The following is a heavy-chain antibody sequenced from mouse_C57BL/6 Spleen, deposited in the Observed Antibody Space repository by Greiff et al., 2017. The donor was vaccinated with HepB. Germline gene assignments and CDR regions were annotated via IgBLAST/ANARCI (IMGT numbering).Heavy chain of an antibody. CDR1: GYTFTSYG. V-gene: IGHV1-81*01. Sequence: VQLQQSGAELARPGASVKLSCKASGYTFTSYGISWVKQRTGQGLEWIGEIYPRSGNTYYNEKFKGKATLTADKSSSTAYMELRSLTSEDSAVYFCARAGTCYSNFSWFAYWGQGTLVTVSA. D-gene: IGHD2-5*01. CDR3: ARAGTCYSNFSWFAY. J-gene: IGHJ3*01. CDR2: IYPRSGNT.